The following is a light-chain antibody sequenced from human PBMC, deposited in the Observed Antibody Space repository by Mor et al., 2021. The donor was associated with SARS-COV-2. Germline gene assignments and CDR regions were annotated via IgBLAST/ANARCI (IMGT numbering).Light chain of an antibody. V-gene: IGKV1-9*01. CDR2: AAS. Sequence: AWYQQKPGKAPKLLIHAASTLQGGVPSRFSGSGSGTEFTLTISSLQPEDFATFFCQHLNSYPITFGQGTRLEIK. CDR3: QHLNSYPIT. J-gene: IGKJ5*01.